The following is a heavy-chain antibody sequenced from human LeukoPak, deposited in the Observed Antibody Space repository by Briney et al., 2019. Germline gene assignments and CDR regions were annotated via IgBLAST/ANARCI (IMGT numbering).Heavy chain of an antibody. J-gene: IGHJ4*02. CDR1: GGCISSYY. V-gene: IGHV4-4*07. Sequence: PSETLSLTCTVSGGCISSYYWSWSRQPAGKGLEWIGRIYTSGSTNYNPPLKSRVTLSVDTSKNKFSLKLSSVTAADTGVYYCAGASIAARQLDYWGQGTLVTVS. D-gene: IGHD6-6*01. CDR3: AGASIAARQLDY. CDR2: IYTSGST.